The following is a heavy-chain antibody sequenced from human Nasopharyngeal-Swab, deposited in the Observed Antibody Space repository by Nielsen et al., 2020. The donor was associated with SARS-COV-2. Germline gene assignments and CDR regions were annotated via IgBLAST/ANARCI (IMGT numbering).Heavy chain of an antibody. CDR1: GFTFDDYG. V-gene: IGHV3-53*01. D-gene: IGHD6-19*01. CDR3: ARGNSGWSLNYYYYGMDV. J-gene: IGHJ6*02. CDR2: IYGGGST. Sequence: GGSLRLSCAASGFTFDDYGMSWVRQAPGKGLEWVSLIYGGGSTYYADSVKGRFTISRDNSKNTLYLHMNSLRADDTAVYYCARGNSGWSLNYYYYGMDVWGQGTTVTVSS.